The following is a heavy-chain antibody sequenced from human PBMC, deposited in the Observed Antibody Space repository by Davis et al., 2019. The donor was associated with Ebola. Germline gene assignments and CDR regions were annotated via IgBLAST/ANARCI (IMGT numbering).Heavy chain of an antibody. J-gene: IGHJ2*01. CDR3: ASVEGSYYYDSSGYYSKGWYFDL. CDR1: GDSVSSGAYY. D-gene: IGHD3-22*01. Sequence: SETLSLTCTVSGDSVSSGAYYWSWIRQHPGKGLEWIGYIYYSGSTYYNPSLKSRLTISVDTSKNQFSLKLSSVTAVDTAVYYCASVEGSYYYDSSGYYSKGWYFDLWGRGTLVTVSS. V-gene: IGHV4-31*03. CDR2: IYYSGST.